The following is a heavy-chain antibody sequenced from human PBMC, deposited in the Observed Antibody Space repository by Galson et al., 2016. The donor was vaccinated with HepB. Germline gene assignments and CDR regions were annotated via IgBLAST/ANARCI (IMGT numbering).Heavy chain of an antibody. CDR3: AMYFVGNGGRGY. CDR1: GGFISDDP. V-gene: IGHV4-59*01. Sequence: SETLSLTCTVSGGFISDDPWSWVRQPPGKGLEWIGDTYYSGNINYNPSLKSRVTVSVDRSKNQYSLTLSSVTAADTAVYFCAMYFVGNGGRGYWGQGILVTVSS. CDR2: TYYSGNI. D-gene: IGHD2-8*01. J-gene: IGHJ4*02.